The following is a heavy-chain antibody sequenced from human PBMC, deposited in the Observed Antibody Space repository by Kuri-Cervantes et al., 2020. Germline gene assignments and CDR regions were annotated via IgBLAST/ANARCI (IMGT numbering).Heavy chain of an antibody. CDR1: GFTFSGYA. V-gene: IGHV3-23*01. CDR2: ISGRGVST. Sequence: GESLKISCAASGFTFSGYAMSWVRQAPGKGLEWVSAISGRGVSTYYADSVKGRFSISRDNSKNTLYLQMNSLRAEDTALYYCALIGDDYEANFDYWGQGTLVTVSS. D-gene: IGHD3-10*01. CDR3: ALIGDDYEANFDY. J-gene: IGHJ4*02.